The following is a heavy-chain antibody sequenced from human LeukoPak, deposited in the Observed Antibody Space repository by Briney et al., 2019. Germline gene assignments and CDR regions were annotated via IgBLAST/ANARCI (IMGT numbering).Heavy chain of an antibody. D-gene: IGHD4-17*01. V-gene: IGHV3-30*04. CDR1: GFPANTYA. CDR3: ARDRGDYRDYVGNY. J-gene: IGHJ4*02. CDR2: ISYNGRNK. Sequence: GGSLRLSCAASGFPANTYAFHWVRQAPGKGLEWVAVISYNGRNKNYAESVKGRFTISRDNSNNTLYLQMDSLRVEDTAVYYCARDRGDYRDYVGNYWGQGTRVTVSS.